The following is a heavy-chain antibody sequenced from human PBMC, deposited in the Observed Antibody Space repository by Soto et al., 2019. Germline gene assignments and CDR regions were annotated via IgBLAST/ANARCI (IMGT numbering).Heavy chain of an antibody. D-gene: IGHD3-10*01. J-gene: IGHJ6*02. V-gene: IGHV1-2*04. Sequence: ASVKVSCKASGYTFTGYYMHWVRQAPGQGLERMRWINPNSGGTNYAQKFQGWVTMTRDTSISTAYMELSRLRSDDTAVYYCARDFRRWFGELGFYYYGMDVWGQGTTVTVSS. CDR2: INPNSGGT. CDR1: GYTFTGYY. CDR3: ARDFRRWFGELGFYYYGMDV.